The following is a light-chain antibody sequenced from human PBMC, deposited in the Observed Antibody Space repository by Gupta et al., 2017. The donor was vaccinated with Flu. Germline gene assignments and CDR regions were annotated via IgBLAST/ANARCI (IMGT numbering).Light chain of an antibody. Sequence: DIVMTQSPDSLAVSLGERATISCKSIQSRLYSHKNHNYLLWYQQKPGQPPKLLIYWACARESGLPDRFSGRASGTDFTLTISSRQAEDVAIYYCQQEDETPLTFGRGTRVEIK. CDR1: QSRLYSHKNHNY. CDR3: QQEDETPLT. V-gene: IGKV4-1*01. J-gene: IGKJ4*01. CDR2: WAC.